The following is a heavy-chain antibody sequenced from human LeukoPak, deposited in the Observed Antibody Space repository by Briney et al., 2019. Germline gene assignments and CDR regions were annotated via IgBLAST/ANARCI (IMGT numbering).Heavy chain of an antibody. CDR3: ARDLYYYDSSGDAFDI. CDR2: IYYSGST. V-gene: IGHV4-61*10. Sequence: SETLSLTCTVSGGSISSGSYYWSWIRQPAGKGLEWIGYIYYSGSTNYNPSLKSRVTISVDTSKNQFSLKLSSVTAADTAVYYCARDLYYYDSSGDAFDIWGQGTMVTVSS. CDR1: GGSISSGSYY. J-gene: IGHJ3*02. D-gene: IGHD3-22*01.